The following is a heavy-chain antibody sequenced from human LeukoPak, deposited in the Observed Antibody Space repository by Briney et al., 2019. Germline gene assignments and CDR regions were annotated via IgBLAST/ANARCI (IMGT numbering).Heavy chain of an antibody. CDR1: GGSISSSNW. CDR2: IYHSGST. CDR3: ARVGRYSSSWCFDY. D-gene: IGHD6-13*01. J-gene: IGHJ4*02. V-gene: IGHV4-4*02. Sequence: SETLSLTCAVSGGSISSSNWWSWVRQPPGKGLEWIGSIYHSGSTYYNPSLKSRVTISVDTSKNQFSLKLTSVTAADTAVYYCARVGRYSSSWCFDYWGQGTLVTVSS.